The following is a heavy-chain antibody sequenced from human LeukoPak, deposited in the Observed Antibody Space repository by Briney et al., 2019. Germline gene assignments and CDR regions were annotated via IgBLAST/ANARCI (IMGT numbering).Heavy chain of an antibody. CDR2: IIPILGIA. CDR3: ARDLTIFGVDPAYYFDY. CDR1: GGTFSSYA. Sequence: SVKVSCKASGGTFSSYAISWVRQAPGQGLEWMGGIIPILGIANYAQKFQGRVTITADKSTSTAYMELSSLRSEDTAVYYCARDLTIFGVDPAYYFDYWGQGTLVTVSS. V-gene: IGHV1-69*10. J-gene: IGHJ4*02. D-gene: IGHD3-3*01.